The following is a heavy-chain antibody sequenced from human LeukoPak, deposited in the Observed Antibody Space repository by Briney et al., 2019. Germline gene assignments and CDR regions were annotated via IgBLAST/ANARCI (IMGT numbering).Heavy chain of an antibody. D-gene: IGHD3-3*01. CDR1: GYTFTSYD. CDR2: MNPNSGNT. J-gene: IGHJ4*02. Sequence: ASVKVSCKASGYTFTSYDINWVRQATGQGLEWMGWMNPNSGNTGYAQKFQGRVTITRNTSISTAYMELSSLRSEDTAVYYCAADPTHRYDFWSGYPDWGQGTLVTVSS. V-gene: IGHV1-8*03. CDR3: AADPTHRYDFWSGYPD.